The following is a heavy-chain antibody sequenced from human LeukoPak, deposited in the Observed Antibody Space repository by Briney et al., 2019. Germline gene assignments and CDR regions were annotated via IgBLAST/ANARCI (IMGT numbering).Heavy chain of an antibody. CDR2: ISGAGGRT. D-gene: IGHD4-17*01. J-gene: IGHJ5*02. Sequence: GGSLRISCAASGFSLSTYAMCWVRQAPGKGPEWVSAISGAGGRTYYADSVKGRFTISRDNSKNTLYLQMDSLRAEDTAVYYCAKDRADNGDRLRFDPWGQGTLVTVSS. CDR3: AKDRADNGDRLRFDP. V-gene: IGHV3-23*01. CDR1: GFSLSTYA.